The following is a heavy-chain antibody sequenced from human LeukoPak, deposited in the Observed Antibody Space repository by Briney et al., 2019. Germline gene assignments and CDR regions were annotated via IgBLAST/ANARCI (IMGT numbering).Heavy chain of an antibody. CDR1: GFTFSSYG. Sequence: PGGSLRLSCAASGFTFSSYGMHWVRQAPGKGLEWVAFIRYDGSNKYYADSVKGRFTISRDNPKNTLYLQMNSLRAEDTAVYYCAKDRAAVAGTDAFDIWGQGTMVTVSS. CDR2: IRYDGSNK. D-gene: IGHD6-19*01. CDR3: AKDRAAVAGTDAFDI. V-gene: IGHV3-30*02. J-gene: IGHJ3*02.